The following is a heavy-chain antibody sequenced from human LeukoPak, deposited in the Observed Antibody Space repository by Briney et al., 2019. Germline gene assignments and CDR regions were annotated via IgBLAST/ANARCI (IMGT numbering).Heavy chain of an antibody. CDR2: IWYDGSNK. D-gene: IGHD5-18*01. CDR3: ARDRGYSFAHPLDY. CDR1: GFFFSSYG. Sequence: GRSLRLSCAASGFFFSSYGMHWVRLAPGKGLEWVALIWYDGSNKYYADSVKGRFTISRDNSKNTLYLQMNGLRAEDTAVYYCARDRGYSFAHPLDYWGQGALVTVSS. V-gene: IGHV3-33*01. J-gene: IGHJ4*02.